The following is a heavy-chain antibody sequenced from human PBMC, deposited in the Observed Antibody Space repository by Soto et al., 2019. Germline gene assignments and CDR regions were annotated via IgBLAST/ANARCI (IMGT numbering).Heavy chain of an antibody. CDR3: AKDHAREQFVRGENWFES. J-gene: IGHJ5*01. D-gene: IGHD6-6*01. Sequence: EMQLLESGGGLVQPGASLRLSCTAYGFAFTNYAMTWTREAPGKGLEWVSTISGSGVRTYYADSVKGRFTISRDNSKNTLDLQMNSLRAEDTAIYYCAKDHAREQFVRGENWFESWGQGTLVTVSS. V-gene: IGHV3-23*01. CDR1: GFAFTNYA. CDR2: ISGSGVRT.